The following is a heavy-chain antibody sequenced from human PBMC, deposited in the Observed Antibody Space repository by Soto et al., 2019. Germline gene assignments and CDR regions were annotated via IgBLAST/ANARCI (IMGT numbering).Heavy chain of an antibody. V-gene: IGHV4-4*02. CDR2: IHQSGAT. CDR3: ATRTSVFGIVTFY. J-gene: IGHJ4*02. D-gene: IGHD3-16*01. Sequence: QVQLKESGPGLVTPWGTLSLTCAVSGDSVSNGNWWCWVRQPPGRGLEWVGEIHQSGATNYNPSLKSRVTVSADRSNNQYSLRLNSVTAEDPAMYYCATRTSVFGIVTFYWGQGILVTVSS. CDR1: GDSVSNGNW.